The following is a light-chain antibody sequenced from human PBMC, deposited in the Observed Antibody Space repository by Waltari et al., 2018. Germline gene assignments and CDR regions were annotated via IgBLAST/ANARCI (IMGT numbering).Light chain of an antibody. Sequence: QSALTQPPSAPGSPGPSVTIHCTGTSSDVGCSNYVPWYQQHPGKAPKLMIYEVTKRPSGVPDRFSGSKSGNTASLTVSGLQAEDEADYCCSSYAGNRGVFGGGTKLTVL. CDR3: SSYAGNRGV. CDR1: SSDVGCSNY. J-gene: IGLJ3*02. CDR2: EVT. V-gene: IGLV2-8*01.